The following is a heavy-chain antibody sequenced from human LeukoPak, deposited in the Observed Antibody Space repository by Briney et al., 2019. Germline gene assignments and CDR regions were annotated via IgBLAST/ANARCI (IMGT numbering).Heavy chain of an antibody. CDR2: INHSGST. J-gene: IGHJ4*02. Sequence: SETLSLTCAVYGGSFSGYYWSWIRQPPGQGLEWIGEINHSGSTNYNPSIKSRVTISVDTSKNQFSLKLSSVTAADTAVYYCARGGGGYCSGGSCYSYYFDYWGQGTLVTVSS. CDR3: ARGGGGYCSGGSCYSYYFDY. D-gene: IGHD2-15*01. CDR1: GGSFSGYY. V-gene: IGHV4-34*01.